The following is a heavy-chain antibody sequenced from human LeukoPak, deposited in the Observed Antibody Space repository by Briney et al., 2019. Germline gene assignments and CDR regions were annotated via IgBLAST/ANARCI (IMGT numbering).Heavy chain of an antibody. J-gene: IGHJ3*02. CDR1: GYTFTDYY. Sequence: GASVTVSCKASGYTFTDYYMHWVQQAPGKGREGMGRVDPEDGETIYAEKFQGRVTITADTSTDTAYMELSSLRSDDTAVYYCARVPYDILTGYYSFDIWGQGTMVTVSS. CDR2: VDPEDGET. D-gene: IGHD3-9*01. CDR3: ARVPYDILTGYYSFDI. V-gene: IGHV1-69-2*01.